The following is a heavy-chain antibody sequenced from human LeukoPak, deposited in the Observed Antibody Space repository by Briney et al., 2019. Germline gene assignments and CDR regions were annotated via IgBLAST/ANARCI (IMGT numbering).Heavy chain of an antibody. J-gene: IGHJ2*01. Sequence: ASVKVSCEASGYTFTDYYMHWVQQAPGQGLEWMGWIDPNSGGTKYAQRFQGRVTMTRDTSITTAYMELSRLRSDDTAVYYCARGGPSPTTVTSNWYFDLWGRGTLVTVSS. V-gene: IGHV1-2*02. CDR2: IDPNSGGT. CDR3: ARGGPSPTTVTSNWYFDL. D-gene: IGHD4-11*01. CDR1: GYTFTDYY.